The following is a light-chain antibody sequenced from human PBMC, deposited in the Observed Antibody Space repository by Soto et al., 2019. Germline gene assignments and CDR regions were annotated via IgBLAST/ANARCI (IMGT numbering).Light chain of an antibody. V-gene: IGKV2-30*01. CDR3: MQGTHSLFT. CDR2: KVS. J-gene: IGKJ3*01. CDR1: QSLVYSDGNTY. Sequence: DVVMTQSPLSLPVTLGQPASISCRSSQSLVYSDGNTYLNWFQQRPGQSPRCLIYKVSNRDSGVPDRFSGSGLGTDFTLKISRVEAEDVGVYYCMQGTHSLFTFGPGTKVDIK.